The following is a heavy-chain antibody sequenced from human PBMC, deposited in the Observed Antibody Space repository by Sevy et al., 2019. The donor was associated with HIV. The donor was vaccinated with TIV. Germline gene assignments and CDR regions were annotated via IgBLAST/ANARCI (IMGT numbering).Heavy chain of an antibody. CDR3: AAEVRSDTEFDP. J-gene: IGHJ5*02. CDR1: GFTFTSSA. Sequence: ASVKVSCKASGFTFTSSAVQWVRQARGQRLEWIGWIVVGSGNTNYAQKFQERVTITRDMSTSTAYMELSSLRSEETAVYYCAAEVRSDTEFDPWGQGTLVTVSS. D-gene: IGHD3-3*01. CDR2: IVVGSGNT. V-gene: IGHV1-58*01.